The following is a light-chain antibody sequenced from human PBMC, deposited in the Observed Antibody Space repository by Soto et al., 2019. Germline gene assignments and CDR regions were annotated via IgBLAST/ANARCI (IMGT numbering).Light chain of an antibody. V-gene: IGKV3-20*01. CDR2: GVS. CDR1: QSVSSSF. J-gene: IGKJ3*01. CDR3: QQYGSSPLVT. Sequence: IVLTQSPGTLSLSPGERATLSCRASQSVSSSFLAWYQQKPDQAPRLLIYGVSSRATGIPDRFSGSGSGAEFTLTISRLEPEDFAVYYCQQYGSSPLVTFGPGTKVDIK.